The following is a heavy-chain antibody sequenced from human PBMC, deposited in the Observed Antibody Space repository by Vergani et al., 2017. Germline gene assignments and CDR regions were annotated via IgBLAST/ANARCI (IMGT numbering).Heavy chain of an antibody. CDR3: ARGYSKYCSSTSCRYYYYYYGMDV. CDR1: GGSISSYY. J-gene: IGHJ6*02. CDR2: INHSGST. V-gene: IGHV4-34*01. D-gene: IGHD2-2*01. Sequence: QVQLQESGPGLVKPSETLSLTCTVSGGSISSYYWSWIRQPPGKGLEWIGEINHSGSTNYNPSLKSRVTISVDTSKNQFSLKLSSVTAADTAVYYCARGYSKYCSSTSCRYYYYYYGMDVWGQGTTVTVSS.